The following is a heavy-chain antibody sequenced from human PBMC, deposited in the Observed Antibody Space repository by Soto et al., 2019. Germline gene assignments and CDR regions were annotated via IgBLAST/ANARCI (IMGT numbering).Heavy chain of an antibody. CDR1: GFTFSNAW. CDR2: IKSKTDGGTT. V-gene: IGHV3-15*07. CDR3: TTVVPYYYDSSGYYYYFDY. J-gene: IGHJ4*02. D-gene: IGHD3-22*01. Sequence: PGGSLRLSCAASGFTFSNAWMNWVRQAPGKGLEWVGRIKSKTDGGTTDYAAPVKGRFTISRDDSKNTLYLQMNSLKAEDTAVYYCTTVVPYYYDSSGYYYYFDYWGQGTLVTVSS.